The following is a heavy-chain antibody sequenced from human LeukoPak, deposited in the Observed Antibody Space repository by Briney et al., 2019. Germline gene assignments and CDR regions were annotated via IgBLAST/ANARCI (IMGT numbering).Heavy chain of an antibody. V-gene: IGHV4-59*08. J-gene: IGHJ4*02. CDR2: IYNSGST. Sequence: SETLSLTCTVSGDSISSYYWSWIRQPPGKGLEWIGYIYNSGSTKYNPSLKSRVTISVDTSKNQISLKLSSVTAADTAVYYCARGARAGYNLEPFDNWGQGTLVTVSS. D-gene: IGHD5-24*01. CDR3: ARGARAGYNLEPFDN. CDR1: GDSISSYY.